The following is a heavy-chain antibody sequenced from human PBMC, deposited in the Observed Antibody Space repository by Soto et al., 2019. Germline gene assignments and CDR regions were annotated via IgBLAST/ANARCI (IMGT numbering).Heavy chain of an antibody. Sequence: SVKVSCKASGGTFSSYAISWLRQAPGQGLEWMGGIIPIFGTANYAQKFQGRVTITADESTSTAYMELSSLRSEDTAVYYCARRGVVPASRTYYYYGMDVWGQGTTVTVS. CDR2: IIPIFGTA. J-gene: IGHJ6*02. CDR1: GGTFSSYA. CDR3: ARRGVVPASRTYYYYGMDV. V-gene: IGHV1-69*13. D-gene: IGHD2-2*01.